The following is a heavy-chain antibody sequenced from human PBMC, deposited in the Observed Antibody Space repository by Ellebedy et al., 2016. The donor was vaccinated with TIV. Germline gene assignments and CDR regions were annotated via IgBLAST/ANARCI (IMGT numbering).Heavy chain of an antibody. J-gene: IGHJ6*02. V-gene: IGHV3-30-3*01. CDR1: GFTFSSYA. Sequence: GESLKISCAASGFTFSSYAMHWVRQAPGKGLEWVAVISYDGSNKYYAASVKGRFTISRDNSKNTLYLQMKSLRAEDTAVYYCARDFREAGHYYYYGMDVWGQGTTVTVSS. D-gene: IGHD3-10*01. CDR3: ARDFREAGHYYYYGMDV. CDR2: ISYDGSNK.